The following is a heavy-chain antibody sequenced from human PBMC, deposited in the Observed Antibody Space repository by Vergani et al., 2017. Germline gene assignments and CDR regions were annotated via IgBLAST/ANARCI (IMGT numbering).Heavy chain of an antibody. D-gene: IGHD3-10*01. CDR3: ARRGSGYAMDV. CDR1: GGTFSSYA. V-gene: IGHV1-2*02. CDR2: INPNSGGT. Sequence: QVQLVQSGAEVKKPGSSVKVSCKASGGTFSSYAISWVRQAPGQGLEWMGWINPNSGGTNYAQKFQGRVTMTRDTSISTAYMELSRMRSDDTALYYCARRGSGYAMDVWGQGTTVTVSS. J-gene: IGHJ6*02.